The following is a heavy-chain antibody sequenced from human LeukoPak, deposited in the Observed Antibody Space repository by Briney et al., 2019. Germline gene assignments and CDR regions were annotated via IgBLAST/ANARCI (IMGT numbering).Heavy chain of an antibody. CDR3: AREAGSGSWYPFDY. D-gene: IGHD6-13*01. V-gene: IGHV1-18*01. CDR1: GYTFTNYA. J-gene: IGHJ4*02. CDR2: ISAYDGST. Sequence: ASVKVSCKASGYTFTNYAITWGRQAPGQGLEWMGWISAYDGSTNYAQKFQGRVTMTTDPSTSTAYMELRSLRSDDTAVYYCAREAGSGSWYPFDYWGQGTLVTV.